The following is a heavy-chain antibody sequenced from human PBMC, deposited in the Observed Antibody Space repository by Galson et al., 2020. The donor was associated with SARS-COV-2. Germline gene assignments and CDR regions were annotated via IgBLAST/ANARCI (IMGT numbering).Heavy chain of an antibody. CDR2: VITGNGDT. V-gene: IGHV1-3*04. J-gene: IGHJ4*02. Sequence: ASVKDSCKASGYTFTSYAIHWVRLDGGQRPEYMVRVITGNGDTKYSQKFQGRVTITRDYMELSGLRSEDTATYYCGGGQGQYFDWLPVYWGQGTLVTVSS. D-gene: IGHD3-9*01. CDR3: GGGQGQYFDWLPVY. CDR1: GYTFTSYA.